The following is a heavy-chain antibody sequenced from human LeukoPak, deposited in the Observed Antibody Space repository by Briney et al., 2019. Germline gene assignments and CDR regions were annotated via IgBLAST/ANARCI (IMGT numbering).Heavy chain of an antibody. D-gene: IGHD3-22*01. CDR1: GYTFTGYY. CDR2: INPNSGGT. V-gene: IGHV1-2*02. J-gene: IGHJ4*02. CDR3: ARDLSNFYYDSSGYYSHFDY. Sequence: ASVKVSCMASGYTFTGYYMHWVRQAPGQGLEWMGWINPNSGGTNYAQKFKGRVTMTRDTSISTAYMELSRLRSDDTAVYYCARDLSNFYYDSSGYYSHFDYWGQGTLVTVSS.